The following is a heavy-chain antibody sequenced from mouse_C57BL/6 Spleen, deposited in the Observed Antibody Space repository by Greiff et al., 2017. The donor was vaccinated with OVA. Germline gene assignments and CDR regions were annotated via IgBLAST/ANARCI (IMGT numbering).Heavy chain of an antibody. CDR3: ASYYGSSPFDY. CDR2: IYPYNGVS. Sequence: EVQVVESGPELVKPGASVKISCKASGYSFTGYYMHWVKQSHGNILDWIGYIYPYNGVSSYNQKFKGKATLTVDKSSSTAYMELRSLTSEDSAVYYCASYYGSSPFDYWGQGTTLTVSS. D-gene: IGHD1-1*01. V-gene: IGHV1-31*01. J-gene: IGHJ2*01. CDR1: GYSFTGYY.